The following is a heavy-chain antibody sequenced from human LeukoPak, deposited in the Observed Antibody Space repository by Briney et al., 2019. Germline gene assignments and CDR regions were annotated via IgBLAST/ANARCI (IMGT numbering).Heavy chain of an antibody. CDR3: ARDVYYVRMGGNWFDP. J-gene: IGHJ5*02. D-gene: IGHD3-10*02. CDR1: GGTFSSYA. V-gene: IGHV1-69*01. CDR2: IIPIFGTA. Sequence: SVKVSCKASGGTFSSYATSWVRQAPGQGLEWMGGIIPIFGTANYAQKFQGRVTITADESTSTAYMELSSLRSEDTAVYYCARDVYYVRMGGNWFDPWGQGTLVTVSS.